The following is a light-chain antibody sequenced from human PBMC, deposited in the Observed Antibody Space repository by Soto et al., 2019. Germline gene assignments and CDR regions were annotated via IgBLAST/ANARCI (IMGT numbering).Light chain of an antibody. CDR2: GNS. V-gene: IGLV1-40*01. Sequence: QAVVTQPPSVSGATGQRVTISCTGSSSNIGAGYDVHWYQQLPGTAPKLLIYGNSNRPSGVPDRFSGSKSGTSASLAITGLQAEDEADYYCQSYDSSLSAVVFGGGTQLTVL. J-gene: IGLJ2*01. CDR1: SSNIGAGYD. CDR3: QSYDSSLSAVV.